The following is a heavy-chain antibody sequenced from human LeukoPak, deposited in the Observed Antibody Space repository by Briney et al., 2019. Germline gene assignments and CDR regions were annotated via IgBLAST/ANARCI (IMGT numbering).Heavy chain of an antibody. CDR1: GFTFGDYA. CDR3: TRDSTYYDFWSGLAPNYYYYMDV. J-gene: IGHJ6*03. D-gene: IGHD3-3*01. Sequence: GRSLRLSCTASGFTFGDYAMSWVRQAPGKGLEWVGFIRSKAYGGTTEYAASVKGRFTISRDDSKSIAYLQMNSLKTEDTAVYYCTRDSTYYDFWSGLAPNYYYYMDVWGKGTTVTVSS. CDR2: IRSKAYGGTT. V-gene: IGHV3-49*04.